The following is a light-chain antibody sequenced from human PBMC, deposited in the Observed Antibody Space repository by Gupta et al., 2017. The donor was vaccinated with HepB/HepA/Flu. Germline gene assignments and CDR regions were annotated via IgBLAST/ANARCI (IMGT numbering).Light chain of an antibody. V-gene: IGLV3-19*01. J-gene: IGLJ2*01. CDR3: NSQDRSGDQFV. CDR1: SLRSYY. CDR2: GKN. Sequence: SSELTQDPAVSVALGQTVSITCPGDSLRSYYASWFQQKPGQAPVIVIYGKNNRPADIPDRFSGSFSGDTASLTIAGAQAEDEADYYCNSQDRSGDQFVFGGGTKVTVL.